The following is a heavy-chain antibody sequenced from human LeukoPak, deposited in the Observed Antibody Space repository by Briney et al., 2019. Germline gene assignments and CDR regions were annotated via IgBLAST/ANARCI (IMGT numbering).Heavy chain of an antibody. CDR3: ARNGHYFDYAFDI. Sequence: GGSLRLSCAATGFTFSSYLNWVRQAPGKGLEWVSSISSSTTYIYYADSVKGRFTISRDNAKNSLYLQMNSLRAEDTAVYYCARNGHYFDYAFDIWGQGTRVTVSS. J-gene: IGHJ3*02. CDR1: GFTFSSY. CDR2: ISSSTTYI. V-gene: IGHV3-21*01. D-gene: IGHD3-22*01.